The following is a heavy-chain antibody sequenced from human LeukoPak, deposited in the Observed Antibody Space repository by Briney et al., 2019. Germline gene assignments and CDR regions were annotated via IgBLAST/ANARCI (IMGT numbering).Heavy chain of an antibody. Sequence: GGSLRLSCVASGFTFSSYSMNWVRQAPGKGLEWVSSISSSSSYIYYADSVKGRFTISRDNAKNSLYLQMNSPRAEDTAVYYCARYSSGWSRGRNFDYWGQGTLVTVSS. CDR3: ARYSSGWSRGRNFDY. D-gene: IGHD6-19*01. CDR1: GFTFSSYS. V-gene: IGHV3-21*01. CDR2: ISSSSSYI. J-gene: IGHJ4*02.